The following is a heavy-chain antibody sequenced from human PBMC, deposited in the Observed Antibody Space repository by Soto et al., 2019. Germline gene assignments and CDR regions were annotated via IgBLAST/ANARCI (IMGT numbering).Heavy chain of an antibody. CDR1: GYTFSSYH. V-gene: IGHV1-18*01. Sequence: QIQLVQSGAEVKKPGASVKVSCKASGYTFSSYHITWVRQAPGQGLEWMGWISAYNGNTNYAQNLQGRVTMTTDPTTSTAYMELRSLRSDDTAVYYCARDLPPVDYWGQGTLVTVSS. CDR2: ISAYNGNT. J-gene: IGHJ4*02. CDR3: ARDLPPVDY.